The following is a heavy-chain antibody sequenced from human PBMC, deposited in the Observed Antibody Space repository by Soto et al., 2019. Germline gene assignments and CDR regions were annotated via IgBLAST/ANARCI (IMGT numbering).Heavy chain of an antibody. CDR1: GGTFSSYA. V-gene: IGHV1-69*13. J-gene: IGHJ6*02. Sequence: GASVKVSCKASGGTFSSYASSWVRQAPGQGLEWMGGIIPIFGTANYAQKFQGRVTITADESTSTAYMELSSLRSEDTAVYYCARSLVGATAVYYYYYGMDVWGQGTTVTVSS. CDR2: IIPIFGTA. D-gene: IGHD1-26*01. CDR3: ARSLVGATAVYYYYYGMDV.